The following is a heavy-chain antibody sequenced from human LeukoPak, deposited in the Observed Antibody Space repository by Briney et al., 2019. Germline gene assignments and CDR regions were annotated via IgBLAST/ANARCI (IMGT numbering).Heavy chain of an antibody. D-gene: IGHD1-1*01. J-gene: IGHJ4*02. V-gene: IGHV3-23*01. CDR1: GFTFNTYT. Sequence: PGGSLRLSCAASGFTFNTYTMYWVRQAPGKGLEWVSGIRNSDGSTYYADSVKGRFTISTDNSKNTLHLQMNSLRAEDTALYYCAKGLERESRLDSWGQGTLVTVSS. CDR2: IRNSDGST. CDR3: AKGLERESRLDS.